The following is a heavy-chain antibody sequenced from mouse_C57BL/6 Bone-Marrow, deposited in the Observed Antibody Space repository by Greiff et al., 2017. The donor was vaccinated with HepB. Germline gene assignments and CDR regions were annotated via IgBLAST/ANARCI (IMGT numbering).Heavy chain of an antibody. Sequence: QVQLKQPGAELVKPGASVKLSCKASGYTFTSYWMHWVKQRPGQGLEWIGMIHPNSGSTNYNEKFKSKATLTVDKSSSTAYMQLSSLTSEDSAVYYCARGTGTEDYFDYWGQGTTLTVSS. J-gene: IGHJ2*01. CDR2: IHPNSGST. D-gene: IGHD4-1*01. CDR1: GYTFTSYW. CDR3: ARGTGTEDYFDY. V-gene: IGHV1-64*01.